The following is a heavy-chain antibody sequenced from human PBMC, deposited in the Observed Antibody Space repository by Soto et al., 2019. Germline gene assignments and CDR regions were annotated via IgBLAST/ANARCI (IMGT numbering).Heavy chain of an antibody. J-gene: IGHJ3*02. D-gene: IGHD3-10*01. V-gene: IGHV3-7*01. Sequence: GGSLRLSCAASGFTFSSYWMSWVRQAPGKGLEWVANIKQDGSEKYYVDSVEGRFTISRDNAKNSLYLQMNSLRAEDTAVYYCARERITMVRGVINSNDAFDIWGQGTMVTVSS. CDR2: IKQDGSEK. CDR1: GFTFSSYW. CDR3: ARERITMVRGVINSNDAFDI.